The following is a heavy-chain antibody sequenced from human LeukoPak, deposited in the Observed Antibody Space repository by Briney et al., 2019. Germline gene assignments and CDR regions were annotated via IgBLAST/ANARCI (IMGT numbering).Heavy chain of an antibody. D-gene: IGHD3-22*01. CDR1: GFTFSSYA. V-gene: IGHV3-23*01. Sequence: GGSLRLSCAASGFTFSSYAMSWVRQAPGKGLEWVSAISGSGGSTYYADSVKGRFTISRDNSKNTLFLQMNSLRAEDTALYYCAEGSSGYFADLWGQGTLVTVSS. CDR2: ISGSGGST. J-gene: IGHJ5*02. CDR3: AEGSSGYFADL.